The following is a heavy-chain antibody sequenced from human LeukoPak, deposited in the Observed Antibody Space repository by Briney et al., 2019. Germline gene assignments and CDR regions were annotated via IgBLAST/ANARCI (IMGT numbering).Heavy chain of an antibody. Sequence: ASVKVSCKASGYTFTGYYMHWVRQAPGQGLEWMGWISAYNGNTNYAQKLQGRVTMTTDTSTSTAYMELRSLRSDDTAVYYCARVSQYVVVPAAMTFDYWGQGTLVTVSS. CDR2: ISAYNGNT. V-gene: IGHV1-18*04. D-gene: IGHD2-2*01. CDR1: GYTFTGYY. J-gene: IGHJ4*02. CDR3: ARVSQYVVVPAAMTFDY.